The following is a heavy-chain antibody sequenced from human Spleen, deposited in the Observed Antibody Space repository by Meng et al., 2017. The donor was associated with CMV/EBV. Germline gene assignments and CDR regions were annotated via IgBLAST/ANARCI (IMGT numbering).Heavy chain of an antibody. V-gene: IGHV3-21*01. CDR3: AKERYGSGGYYYEN. D-gene: IGHD3-22*01. Sequence: GESLKISCAASGFTFSSYSMNWVRQAPGKGLEWVSSISSSSSYIYYADSVKGRFTISRDNAKNSLYLQMNSLRAEDTAVYYCAKERYGSGGYYYENWGQGTLVTVSS. CDR1: GFTFSSYS. CDR2: ISSSSSYI. J-gene: IGHJ4*02.